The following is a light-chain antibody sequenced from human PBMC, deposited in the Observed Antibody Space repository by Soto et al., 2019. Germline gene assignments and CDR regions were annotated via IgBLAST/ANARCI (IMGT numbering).Light chain of an antibody. CDR3: QQYNNWPQT. V-gene: IGKV3D-15*01. CDR1: QSVSRR. Sequence: ESVLTQSPGTLALSPGGRAALSCRASQSVSRRLAWYQHRPGQSPRLLISGASMRASGVPVRFSGSGSGTDFTLTISRLEPEDFAVYYCQQYNNWPQTFGQGTKVDIK. CDR2: GAS. J-gene: IGKJ1*01.